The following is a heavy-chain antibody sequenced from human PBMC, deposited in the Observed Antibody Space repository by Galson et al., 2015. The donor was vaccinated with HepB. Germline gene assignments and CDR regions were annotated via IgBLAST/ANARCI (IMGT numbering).Heavy chain of an antibody. J-gene: IGHJ4*02. Sequence: LSLTCAVSGGSISSSNWWSWVRQPPGKGLEWIGEIYHSGSTNYNPSLKSRVTISVDTSKNQFSLKLSSVTAADTAVYYCARGDSSGYYVYWGQGTLVTVSS. V-gene: IGHV4-4*02. D-gene: IGHD3-22*01. CDR1: GGSISSSNW. CDR2: IYHSGST. CDR3: ARGDSSGYYVY.